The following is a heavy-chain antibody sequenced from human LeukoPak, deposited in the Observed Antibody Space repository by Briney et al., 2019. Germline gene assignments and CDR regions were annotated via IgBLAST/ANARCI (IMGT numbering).Heavy chain of an antibody. V-gene: IGHV1-3*01. CDR3: ARAGYCSSTSCCQEPVDY. J-gene: IGHJ4*02. CDR2: INAGNGNT. CDR1: GYTFTSYA. Sequence: ASVKVSCKASGYTFTSYAMHWVRQAPGQRLEWMGWINAGNGNTKYSQKFQGRVTITRDTSASTAYMELSSLRSEDTAVYYCARAGYCSSTSCCQEPVDYWGQGTLVTVSS. D-gene: IGHD2-2*03.